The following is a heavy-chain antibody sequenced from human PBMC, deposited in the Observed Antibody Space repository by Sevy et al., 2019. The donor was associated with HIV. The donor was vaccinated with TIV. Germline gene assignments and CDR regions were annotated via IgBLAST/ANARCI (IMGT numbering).Heavy chain of an antibody. CDR3: HAASQGS. CDR1: GFSFSDYW. V-gene: IGHV3-74*01. CDR2: ISNDASNR. Sequence: GGSLRLSCAASGFSFSDYWMHWVRQAPGKGLVWVSHISNDASNRNYADPVKGRFTISRDNAKNTLYLQMNNLRVEDTALYYCHAASQGSWGQGTLVTVSS. J-gene: IGHJ5*02. D-gene: IGHD6-25*01.